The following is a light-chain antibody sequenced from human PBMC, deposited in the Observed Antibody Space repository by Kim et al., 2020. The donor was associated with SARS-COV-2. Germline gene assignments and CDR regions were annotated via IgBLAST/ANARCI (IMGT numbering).Light chain of an antibody. CDR1: QSIDNY. CDR3: QQSYSAPRCT. CDR2: AVS. V-gene: IGKV1-39*01. Sequence: ASVVNRVTITCRASQSIDNYLNWYQQKPGNAPKLLIYAVSTLETGVPSRFSGSGSETEFTLTISSLQPRDFATYYCQQSYSAPRCTFGQGTKLEI. J-gene: IGKJ2*02.